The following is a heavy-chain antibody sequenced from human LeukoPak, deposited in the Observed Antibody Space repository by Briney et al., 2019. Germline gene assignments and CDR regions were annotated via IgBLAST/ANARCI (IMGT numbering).Heavy chain of an antibody. D-gene: IGHD5-18*01. CDR1: GVSISSYY. Sequence: SETLSLTCTVSGVSISSYYWSWIRQPPGKGLEWIGYISYSGSTNYNPSLKSRVTISVDTSKNQFSLKLSSVTAADTAVYYCARGSSGYSYGWGQGTLVTVSS. V-gene: IGHV4-59*01. J-gene: IGHJ4*02. CDR2: ISYSGST. CDR3: ARGSSGYSYG.